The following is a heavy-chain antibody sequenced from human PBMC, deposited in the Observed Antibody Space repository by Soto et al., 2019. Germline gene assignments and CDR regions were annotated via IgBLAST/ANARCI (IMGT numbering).Heavy chain of an antibody. Sequence: QVQLQESGPGLVKPSQTLSLTCTVSGGSISSGGYYWSWIRQHPGKGLEWIGYIYYSGSTYYNPSLKSRVTISVDTSKNQFSLKLSSVTAADTAVYYCARDRGYCSSTSCGYYYYGMDVWGQGTTVTVSS. CDR3: ARDRGYCSSTSCGYYYYGMDV. J-gene: IGHJ6*02. CDR1: GGSISSGGYY. V-gene: IGHV4-31*03. CDR2: IYYSGST. D-gene: IGHD2-2*01.